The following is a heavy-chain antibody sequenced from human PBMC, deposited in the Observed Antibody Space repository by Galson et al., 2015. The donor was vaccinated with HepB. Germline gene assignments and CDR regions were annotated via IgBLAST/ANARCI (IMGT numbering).Heavy chain of an antibody. J-gene: IGHJ4*02. CDR2: IYYSGST. V-gene: IGHV4-31*03. D-gene: IGHD3-22*01. CDR3: ARRSYDSSGYYEGYFDY. Sequence: QVQLQESGPGLVKPSETLSLTCTVSGGSISSGGYYWSWIRQYPGKGLEWIGYIYYSGSTYYNPSLKSRVTISMDTSKNQFSLRLRSVTAADTAIYYCARRSYDSSGYYEGYFDYWGQGMLVTVSS. CDR1: GGSISSGGYY.